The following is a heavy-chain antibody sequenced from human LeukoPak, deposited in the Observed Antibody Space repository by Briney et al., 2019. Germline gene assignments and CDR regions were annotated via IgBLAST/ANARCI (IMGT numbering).Heavy chain of an antibody. Sequence: GGSLRLSCTTSGFIFSNYGMHWVRQAPGKGLEWVAFIRHDGSNKYYADSVKGRCTISRDNSKKTVYLQMNSLRTEDTAVYYCAKDRWLQGYFDYWGQGTLVTVSS. CDR3: AKDRWLQGYFDY. V-gene: IGHV3-30*02. D-gene: IGHD5-24*01. J-gene: IGHJ4*02. CDR2: IRHDGSNK. CDR1: GFIFSNYG.